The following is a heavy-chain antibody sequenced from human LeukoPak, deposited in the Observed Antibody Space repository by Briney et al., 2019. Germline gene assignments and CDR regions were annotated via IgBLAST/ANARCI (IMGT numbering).Heavy chain of an antibody. CDR1: AFTFSSYA. Sequence: GGSLRLSCAASAFTFSSYAMSWVRQAPGKGLEWVSAISSSGGSTYYADSVKGQFTISRDNSKNTLYLQMNSLRAEDTAVYYCAKDGSTSLNWNYVSFWNYWGQGTLVTVSS. CDR2: ISSSGGST. D-gene: IGHD1-7*01. V-gene: IGHV3-23*01. J-gene: IGHJ4*02. CDR3: AKDGSTSLNWNYVSFWNY.